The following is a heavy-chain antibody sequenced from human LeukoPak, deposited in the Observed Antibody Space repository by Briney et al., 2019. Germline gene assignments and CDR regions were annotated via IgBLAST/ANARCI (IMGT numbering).Heavy chain of an antibody. CDR1: GGSFSGYY. Sequence: SETLSLTCAVYGGSFSGYYWSWIRQPPGKGLEWIGEINHSGSTNYNPSLKSRVTISVDTSRNQFSLKLSSVTAADTAVYYCARDSNSWATSGYFDYWGQGTLVTVSS. D-gene: IGHD5-12*01. CDR2: INHSGST. J-gene: IGHJ4*02. CDR3: ARDSNSWATSGYFDY. V-gene: IGHV4-34*01.